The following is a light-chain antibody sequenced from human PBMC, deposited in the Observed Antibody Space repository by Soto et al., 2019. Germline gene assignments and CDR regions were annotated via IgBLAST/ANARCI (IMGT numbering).Light chain of an antibody. Sequence: DIQMTQSPSSLSASVGDRVTITCQAGQDISNYLNWYQQKPGKAPKLLIYDASNLETGVPPRFSGSGSGTDFTFTIRSLQPEDIATYYCQQYGNLPPPYTFCQGTKLEIK. J-gene: IGKJ2*01. CDR3: QQYGNLPPPYT. CDR2: DAS. V-gene: IGKV1-33*01. CDR1: QDISNY.